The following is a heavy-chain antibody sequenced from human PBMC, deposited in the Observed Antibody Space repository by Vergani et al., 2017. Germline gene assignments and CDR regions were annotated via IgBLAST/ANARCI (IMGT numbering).Heavy chain of an antibody. CDR2: IIPIRGIA. V-gene: IGHV1-69*04. D-gene: IGHD5-12*01. CDR1: GGTFSSYA. CDR3: ARGGGYADY. Sequence: QVQLVQSGAEVKKPGASVKVSCKASGGTFSSYAISWVRQATGQGLEWMGRIIPIRGIANYAQKFQGRVTMTADKSTSTAYMELSSLRPEDTAVYYCARGGGYADYWGQGTLVTVSS. J-gene: IGHJ4*02.